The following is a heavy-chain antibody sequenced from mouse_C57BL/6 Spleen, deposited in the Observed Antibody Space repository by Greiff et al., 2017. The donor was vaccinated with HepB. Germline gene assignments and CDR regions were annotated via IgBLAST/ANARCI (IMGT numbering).Heavy chain of an antibody. Sequence: EVQLQQSGPELVKPGASVKISCKASGYTFTDYYMNWVKQSHGKSLEWIGDINPNNGGTSYNQKFKGKATLTVDKSSSTAYMELLSLTSEDCAVYYCARGDPYYRGGFYYWGQGTTLTVSS. CDR2: INPNNGGT. J-gene: IGHJ2*01. CDR3: ARGDPYYRGGFYY. V-gene: IGHV1-26*01. D-gene: IGHD2-12*01. CDR1: GYTFTDYY.